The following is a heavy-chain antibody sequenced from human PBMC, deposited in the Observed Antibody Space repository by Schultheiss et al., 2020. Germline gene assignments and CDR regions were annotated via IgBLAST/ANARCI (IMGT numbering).Heavy chain of an antibody. D-gene: IGHD3/OR15-3a*01. CDR3: ARDGRTHYAFDI. CDR1: GGSISSYY. Sequence: SETLSLTCTVSGGSISSYYWSWIRQPPGKGLEWIGYIYYSGSTNYNPSLKSRVTISVDTSKNQFSLKLSSVTAADTAVYYCARDGRTHYAFDIWGQGTMVTVSS. CDR2: IYYSGST. V-gene: IGHV4-59*01. J-gene: IGHJ3*02.